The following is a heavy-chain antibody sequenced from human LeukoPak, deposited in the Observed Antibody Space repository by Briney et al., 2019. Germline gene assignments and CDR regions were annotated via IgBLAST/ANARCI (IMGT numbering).Heavy chain of an antibody. J-gene: IGHJ4*02. CDR1: GFTVSSNY. CDR2: INSGGST. D-gene: IGHD6-19*01. Sequence: GGSLRLSCAASGFTVSSNYMSWVRQPPGKGLEWVSVINSGGSTNYADSVKGRFTISRDNSKNTLYLQMNSLRAEDTAVYYCGKDLLSGSSAWYLTPFDYWGQGTLVTVSS. CDR3: GKDLLSGSSAWYLTPFDY. V-gene: IGHV3-53*01.